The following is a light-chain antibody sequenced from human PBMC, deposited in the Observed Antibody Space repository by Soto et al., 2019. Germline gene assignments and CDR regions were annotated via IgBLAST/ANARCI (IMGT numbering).Light chain of an antibody. Sequence: QSVLTQPPPASGSPGQSVTISCTGTSSDVGGYNYVSWYQQHPGKAPKVIIYEVSTRPSGVPDRFSGSKSGSTASLTVSGLQAEDEADYYCSSYAVTNMFVFRTGTKVTVL. J-gene: IGLJ1*01. CDR2: EVS. CDR1: SSDVGGYNY. V-gene: IGLV2-8*01. CDR3: SSYAVTNMFV.